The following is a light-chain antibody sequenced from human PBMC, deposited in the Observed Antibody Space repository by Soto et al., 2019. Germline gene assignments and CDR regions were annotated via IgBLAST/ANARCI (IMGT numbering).Light chain of an antibody. CDR3: QQYDNWPPLT. J-gene: IGKJ4*01. CDR2: GAS. V-gene: IGKV3-15*01. Sequence: EIVMTQSPATLSVSPGERVTLSCRASQGISNYLAWYQLKPGQAPRLLIHGASTRATGIPVRFSGSGSGTEFTLTISTLQSEDFAVYYCQQYDNWPPLTFGGGTKVDIK. CDR1: QGISNY.